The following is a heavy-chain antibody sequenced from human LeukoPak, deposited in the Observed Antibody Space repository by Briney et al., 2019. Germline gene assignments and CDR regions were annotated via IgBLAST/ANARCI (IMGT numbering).Heavy chain of an antibody. D-gene: IGHD4-23*01. CDR2: IASDGRST. CDR3: ARGRPHGNYY. CDR1: GFTFSSHW. V-gene: IGHV3-74*01. J-gene: IGHJ4*02. Sequence: PGGSLRLACAASGFTFSSHWIKSVRHARGKGLVWVSRIASDGRSTTYAHSVKGRFRISRDNAKHTLYQQTDSLRDERTSLYYCARGRPHGNYYSGQGTLVTVSS.